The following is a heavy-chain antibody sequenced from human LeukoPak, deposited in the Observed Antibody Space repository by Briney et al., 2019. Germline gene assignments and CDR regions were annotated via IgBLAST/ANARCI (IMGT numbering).Heavy chain of an antibody. CDR2: IRYDGSNK. V-gene: IGHV3-30*02. D-gene: IGHD2-21*01. CDR3: AKDIGGGNCYPNGGY. J-gene: IGHJ4*02. CDR1: GFTFSSYG. Sequence: PGGSLRLSCAASGFTFSSYGMHWVRQAPGKGLGWVAFIRYDGSNKYYADSVKGRFTISRDNSKNTLYLQMNSLRAEDTAVYYCAKDIGGGNCYPNGGYWGQGTLVTVSS.